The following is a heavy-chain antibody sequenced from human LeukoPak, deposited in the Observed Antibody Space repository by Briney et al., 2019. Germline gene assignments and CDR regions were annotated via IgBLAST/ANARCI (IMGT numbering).Heavy chain of an antibody. J-gene: IGHJ4*02. V-gene: IGHV3-23*01. CDR1: GFTFSSYG. CDR2: ISGSGGST. D-gene: IGHD3-3*01. Sequence: PGGSLRLSCAASGFTFSSYGMHWVRQAPGKGLEWVSAISGSGGSTYYADSVKGRFTISRDNSKNTLYLQMNSLRAEDTAVYYCASRSIFGVHFDYWGQGTLVTVSS. CDR3: ASRSIFGVHFDY.